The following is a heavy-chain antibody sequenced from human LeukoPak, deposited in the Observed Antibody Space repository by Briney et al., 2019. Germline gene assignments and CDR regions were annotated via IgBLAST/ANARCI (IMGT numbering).Heavy chain of an antibody. CDR2: IGISATTI. Sequence: PGGSLRLSCAASGFTFSNHYLSWIRQAPGKGLEWVSYIGISATTIYYADSVKGRFTISRDNAKNSLYLQMNSLGVDDTAVYYCARGRYGLDVWGQGTTVTVSS. J-gene: IGHJ6*02. CDR3: ARGRYGLDV. CDR1: GFTFSNHY. V-gene: IGHV3-11*01.